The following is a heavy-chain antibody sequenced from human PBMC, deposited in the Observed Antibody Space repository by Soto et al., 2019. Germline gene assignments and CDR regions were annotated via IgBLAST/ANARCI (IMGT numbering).Heavy chain of an antibody. J-gene: IGHJ4*02. V-gene: IGHV3-23*01. CDR3: AKAPVVVAANLFDY. D-gene: IGHD2-15*01. CDR1: GFNFRNYA. CDR2: ISGSGGST. Sequence: PGGSLRHSCAASGFNFRNYAMSWVRQAPGKGLEWVSAISGSGGSTYYADSVKGRFTISRDNSKNTLYLQMNSLRAEDTALYYCAKAPVVVAANLFDYWGQGTLVTVSS.